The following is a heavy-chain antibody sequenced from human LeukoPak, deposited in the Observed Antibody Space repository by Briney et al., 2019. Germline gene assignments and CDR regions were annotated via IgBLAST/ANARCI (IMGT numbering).Heavy chain of an antibody. J-gene: IGHJ4*02. D-gene: IGHD4-23*01. CDR1: GFTFSSYA. V-gene: IGHV3-64*01. CDR2: ISSNGGST. Sequence: GGSLRLSCAASGFTFSSYAMHWVRQAPGKGLEYVSAISSNGGSTYYANSVKGRFTISRDNSKNTLYLQMGSLRAEDMAVYYCARDGATVVTFFFDYWGQGTLVTVSS. CDR3: ARDGATVVTFFFDY.